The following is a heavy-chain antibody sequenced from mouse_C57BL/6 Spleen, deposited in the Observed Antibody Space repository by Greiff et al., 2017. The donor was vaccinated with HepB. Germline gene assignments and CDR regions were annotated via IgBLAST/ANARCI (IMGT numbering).Heavy chain of an antibody. Sequence: VQLQQSGAELARPGASVKMSCKASGYTFTSYTMHWVKQRPGQGLEWIGYINPSSGYTKYNQKFKDKATLTADKSSSTAYMQLSSLTSEDSAVYHCARGGYYGPLYFDYWGQGTTLTVSS. CDR2: INPSSGYT. D-gene: IGHD1-2*01. CDR1: GYTFTSYT. J-gene: IGHJ2*01. CDR3: ARGGYYGPLYFDY. V-gene: IGHV1-4*01.